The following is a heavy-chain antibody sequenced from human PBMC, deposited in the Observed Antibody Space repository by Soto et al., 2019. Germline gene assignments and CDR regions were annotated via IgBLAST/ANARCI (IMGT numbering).Heavy chain of an antibody. CDR2: IYPGDFDI. J-gene: IGHJ4*02. V-gene: IGHV5-51*01. CDR3: ARSYGGEYFDSRSYYYAY. CDR1: GYKFIDYW. Sequence: RGESLKISCKGSGYKFIDYWIGWVRQVPGKGLEWMGIIYPGDFDIKYGPSFQGQVTISADKSITTVYLQLNNLKTSDTATYYCARSYGGEYFDSRSYYYAYWGQGTQVTVSS. D-gene: IGHD3-22*01.